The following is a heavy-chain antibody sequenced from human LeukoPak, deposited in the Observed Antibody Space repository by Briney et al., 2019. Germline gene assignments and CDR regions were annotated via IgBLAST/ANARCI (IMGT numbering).Heavy chain of an antibody. CDR2: ISYDGSNK. CDR1: GFTFSSYA. J-gene: IGHJ4*02. Sequence: GGSLRLSCAASGFTFSSYAMHWVRQAPGKGLEWVAAISYDGSNKYYADSVKGRFTISRDNSKNTLYLQMNSLRAEDTAVYYCARALGGDYVDYWGQGTLVTVSS. D-gene: IGHD3-16*01. V-gene: IGHV3-30-3*01. CDR3: ARALGGDYVDY.